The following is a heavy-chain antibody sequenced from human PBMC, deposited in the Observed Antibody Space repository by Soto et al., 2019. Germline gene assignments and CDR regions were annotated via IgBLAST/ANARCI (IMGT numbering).Heavy chain of an antibody. Sequence: HSQTLSLTCAISGDSVSSNSAAWNWIRQSPSRGLEWLGRTYYRSKWYNDYAVSVKSRITINPDTSKNQFSLQLNSVTPEDTAVYYCARDRDYDFWSGYYLENWFDLWGRGTLVTVSS. D-gene: IGHD3-3*01. J-gene: IGHJ5*02. CDR1: GDSVSSNSAA. CDR2: TYYRSKWYN. CDR3: ARDRDYDFWSGYYLENWFDL. V-gene: IGHV6-1*01.